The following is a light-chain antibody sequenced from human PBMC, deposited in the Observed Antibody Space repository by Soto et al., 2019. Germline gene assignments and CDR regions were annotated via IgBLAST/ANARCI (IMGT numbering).Light chain of an antibody. J-gene: IGKJ5*01. CDR2: GAS. V-gene: IGKV3-20*01. CDR1: QTLCRYC. Sequence: VVLTQTLGTRSLCPGDKPSLSSSVSQTLCRYCLAWYQHKPGQSPRLLISGASRRATGIPDRFSGAGSGTDFTLTISRLEPEDFALYYCQQHDILPITFGQGTRLEI. CDR3: QQHDILPIT.